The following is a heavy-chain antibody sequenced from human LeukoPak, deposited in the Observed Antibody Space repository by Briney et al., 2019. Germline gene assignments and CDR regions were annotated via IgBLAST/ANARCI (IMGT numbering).Heavy chain of an antibody. CDR3: ARRGEAAAEGY. Sequence: GGSLRLSCAASGFTVSSNYMSWVRQAPGKGLEWVSAISGSGGSTYYADSVKGRFTISRDNSKNTLYLQMNSLRAEDTAVYYCARRGEAAAEGYWGQGTLVTVSS. D-gene: IGHD6-13*01. CDR1: GFTVSSNY. CDR2: ISGSGGST. V-gene: IGHV3-23*01. J-gene: IGHJ4*02.